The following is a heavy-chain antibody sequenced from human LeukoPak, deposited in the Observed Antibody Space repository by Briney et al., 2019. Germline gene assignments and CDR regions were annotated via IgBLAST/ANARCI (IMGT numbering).Heavy chain of an antibody. Sequence: GASVKVSCKASGYTFTSYGISWVRQAPGQGLEWMGWISANSGNTNYAQKFQGRVTMTTDTSTDTAYMELRSLTSDDTAVFFCARRGGSGKLDYWGQGTLVTVSS. CDR2: ISANSGNT. V-gene: IGHV1-18*01. CDR1: GYTFTSYG. D-gene: IGHD3-10*01. J-gene: IGHJ4*02. CDR3: ARRGGSGKLDY.